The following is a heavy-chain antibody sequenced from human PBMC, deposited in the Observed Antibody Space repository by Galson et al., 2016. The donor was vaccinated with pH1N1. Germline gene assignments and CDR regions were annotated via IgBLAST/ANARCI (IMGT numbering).Heavy chain of an antibody. CDR2: INPSGGST. D-gene: IGHD4-17*01. V-gene: IGHV1-46*01. CDR3: VRDGYGDYVGGDY. J-gene: IGHJ4*02. Sequence: SVKVSCKASGYTFTSHYMHWVRQAPGQGLEWMGLINPSGGSTSYAPKFQGRVTMTRDTSTSTVYMELTSLRSEDTALYFCVRDGYGDYVGGDYWGQGTLVTVSS. CDR1: GYTFTSHY.